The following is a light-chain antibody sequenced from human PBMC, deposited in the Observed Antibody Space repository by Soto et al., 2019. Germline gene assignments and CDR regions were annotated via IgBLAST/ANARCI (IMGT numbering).Light chain of an antibody. V-gene: IGKV3-15*01. CDR2: GAS. J-gene: IGKJ1*01. CDR1: QSVSSN. CDR3: QQYNNWPQT. Sequence: GMTQSPATLSVYPGERATLYCRASQSVSSNLAWYQQKPGQAPRLLIYGASTRATGIPARFSGSGSGTEFTLTISSLQSEDFAVYYCQQYNNWPQTFGQGSKV.